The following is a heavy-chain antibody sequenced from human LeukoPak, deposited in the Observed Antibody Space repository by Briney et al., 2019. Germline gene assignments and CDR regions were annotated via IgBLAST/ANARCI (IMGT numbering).Heavy chain of an antibody. Sequence: ASVKVSCKASGYTFTSYDINWVRQAPGQGLEWMGWMNANRGNTGYAQKFQGRVTITRDTSTSTAYMEVSSLRSEGTAVYYCARSGGYHPLDYWGQGTLVTVSS. V-gene: IGHV1-8*01. CDR1: GYTFTSYD. CDR3: ARSGGYHPLDY. CDR2: MNANRGNT. J-gene: IGHJ4*02. D-gene: IGHD5-12*01.